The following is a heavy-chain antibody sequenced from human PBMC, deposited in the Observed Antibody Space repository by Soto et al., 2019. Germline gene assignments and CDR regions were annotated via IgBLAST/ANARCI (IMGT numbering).Heavy chain of an antibody. CDR3: ARDREPAAIFGLYYYYGMDV. V-gene: IGHV1-69*13. J-gene: IGHJ6*02. D-gene: IGHD2-2*01. CDR2: IIPIFGTA. Sequence: SVKVSCKASGGTFSSYAISWVRQAPGQGLEWMGGIIPIFGTANYAQKFQGRVTITADESTSTAYMELSSLRSEDTAVYYCARDREPAAIFGLYYYYGMDVWGQGTTVTVS. CDR1: GGTFSSYA.